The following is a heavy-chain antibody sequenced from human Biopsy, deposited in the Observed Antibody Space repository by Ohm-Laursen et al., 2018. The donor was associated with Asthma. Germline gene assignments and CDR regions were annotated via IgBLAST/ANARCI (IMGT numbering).Heavy chain of an antibody. CDR1: GYTFIGCH. J-gene: IGHJ5*02. D-gene: IGHD6-13*01. Sequence: GSSVRVSCKASGYTFIGCHIHWMRQAPGQGLEWMGRISPNSGGTNYAQKFQGRVTMTRDTSISTAYMEVNRLRSDDTAVYYCARGQKSAGDRWFDPWGQGTLVTVSS. CDR2: ISPNSGGT. CDR3: ARGQKSAGDRWFDP. V-gene: IGHV1-2*06.